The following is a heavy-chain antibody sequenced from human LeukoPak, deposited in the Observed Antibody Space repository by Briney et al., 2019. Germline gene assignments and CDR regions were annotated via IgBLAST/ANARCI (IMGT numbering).Heavy chain of an antibody. CDR3: ARGAAGIANY. Sequence: SETLSLTCAVYGGSFSGYYWSWIRQPPGKGLEWIGRIYTSGSTNYNPSLKSRVTMSVDTSKNQFSLKLSSVTAADTAVYYCARGAAGIANYWGQGTLVTVSS. J-gene: IGHJ4*02. V-gene: IGHV4-59*10. CDR2: IYTSGST. D-gene: IGHD6-13*01. CDR1: GGSFSGYY.